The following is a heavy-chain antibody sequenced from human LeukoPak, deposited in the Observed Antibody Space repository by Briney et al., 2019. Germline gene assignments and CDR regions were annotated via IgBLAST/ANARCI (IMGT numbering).Heavy chain of an antibody. CDR1: GGTFSSYA. CDR2: IIPILGIA. CDR3: ARRRTTPLGYYYYGMDV. J-gene: IGHJ6*02. Sequence: SVKVSLKASGGTFSSYAISWVRQAPGQGLEWMGRIIPILGIANYAQKFQGRVTITADKSTSTAYMELSSLRSEDTAVYYCARRRTTPLGYYYYGMDVWGQGTTVTVSS. V-gene: IGHV1-69*04. D-gene: IGHD4-11*01.